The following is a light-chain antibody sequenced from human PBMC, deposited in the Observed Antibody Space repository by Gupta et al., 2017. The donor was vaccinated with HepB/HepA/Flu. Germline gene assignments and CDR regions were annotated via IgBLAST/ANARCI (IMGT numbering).Light chain of an antibody. CDR2: FVS. Sequence: DVVLTQSPLSLPVTLGQSASISCTSSQGLVYSDGYTYLHWFQQRPGQSPRRLIYFVSQRDSGVPDRFSGSGSGTNFTLNITRVEAEDVAVYYCRQREQWPVTFGQGSRVEIK. V-gene: IGKV2-30*01. CDR3: RQREQWPVT. J-gene: IGKJ1*01. CDR1: QGLVYSDGYTY.